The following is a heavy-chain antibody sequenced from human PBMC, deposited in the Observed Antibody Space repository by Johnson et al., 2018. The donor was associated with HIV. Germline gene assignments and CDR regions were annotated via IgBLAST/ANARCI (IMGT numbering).Heavy chain of an antibody. CDR1: GFTFSDYW. D-gene: IGHD3-22*01. CDR2: IITDGSSI. CDR3: AREFHHTRITMRVVVSGENAFDI. J-gene: IGHJ3*02. V-gene: IGHV3-74*01. Sequence: VQLVESGGGVVQPGGSLRLSCAASGFTFSDYWMHWVRQVPGKGPVWVARIITDGSSIAYLDSVKARFPISRDNAKNTLYPQMNSLRAEDTAVYYCAREFHHTRITMRVVVSGENAFDIWGQGTMVTVSS.